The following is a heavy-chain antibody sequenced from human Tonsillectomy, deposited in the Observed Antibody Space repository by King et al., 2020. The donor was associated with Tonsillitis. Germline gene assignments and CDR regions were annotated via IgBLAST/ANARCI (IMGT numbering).Heavy chain of an antibody. CDR1: GDSINSASFS. CDR2: INFSGAT. V-gene: IGHV4-30-4*07. CDR3: ARAADYGANWIDP. Sequence: QLQESGPGLVKPSQTLTLTCAVSGDSINSASFSWNWIRQPPGKGLEWIGYINFSGATYYSPSLNRRVAISLDTSKNQFSLRLTSVTAADTAMYYCARAADYGANWIDPWGQGTLVIVSS. D-gene: IGHD4-17*01. J-gene: IGHJ5*02.